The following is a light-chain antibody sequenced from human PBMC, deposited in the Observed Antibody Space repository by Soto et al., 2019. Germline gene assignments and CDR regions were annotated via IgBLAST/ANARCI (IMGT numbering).Light chain of an antibody. V-gene: IGLV2-23*01. CDR3: CSYVGATTYV. CDR2: EGI. J-gene: IGLJ1*01. Sequence: QSVLTQPASVSVSPGQSITISCTGTSSTVGGFNVVSWYQQHPGKAPKVIIYEGIKRPSGVSNRFSGSNSGSTASLTISGLQAEDEADYYCCSYVGATTYVFGTATKATVL. CDR1: SSTVGGFNV.